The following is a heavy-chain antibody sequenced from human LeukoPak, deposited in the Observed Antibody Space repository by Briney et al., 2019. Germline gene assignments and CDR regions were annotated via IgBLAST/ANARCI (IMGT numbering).Heavy chain of an antibody. CDR3: ARERYSSSSGFDP. CDR2: IIPILGIA. CDR1: GGTFSSYA. D-gene: IGHD6-6*01. J-gene: IGHJ5*02. V-gene: IGHV1-69*04. Sequence: GASVKVSCKASGGTFSSYAISWVRQAPGQGLEWMGRIIPILGIANYAQKFQGRVTITADKSTSTAYMELSSLRSEDTAVYYCARERYSSSSGFDPWDQGTLVTVSS.